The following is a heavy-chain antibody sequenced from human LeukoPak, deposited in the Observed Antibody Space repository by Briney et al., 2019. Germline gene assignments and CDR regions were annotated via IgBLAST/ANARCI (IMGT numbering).Heavy chain of an antibody. CDR3: ARDGYYDSSGPPFDY. Sequence: SETLSLTCTVSGGSISSYYWSWIRQPAGKGLEWIGRIYTSGSTNYNPSLKSRATMSVDTSKNQFSLKLSSVTAADTAVYYCARDGYYDSSGPPFDYWGQGTLVTVSS. D-gene: IGHD3-22*01. CDR2: IYTSGST. CDR1: GGSISSYY. V-gene: IGHV4-4*07. J-gene: IGHJ4*02.